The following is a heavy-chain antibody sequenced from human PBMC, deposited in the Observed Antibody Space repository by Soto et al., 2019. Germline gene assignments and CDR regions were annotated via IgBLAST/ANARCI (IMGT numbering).Heavy chain of an antibody. CDR2: IYYSGST. V-gene: IGHV4-31*03. J-gene: IGHJ4*02. D-gene: IGHD5-18*01. Sequence: SETLSLTCTVSGGSISSGGYYWSWIRQHPGKGLEWIGYIYYSGSTYYNPSLKSRVTISVDTSKNQFSLKLSSVTAADTAVYYCARAGLDQLLFRGYSYGSSGYYFDYWGQGTLVTVSS. CDR3: ARAGLDQLLFRGYSYGSSGYYFDY. CDR1: GGSISSGGYY.